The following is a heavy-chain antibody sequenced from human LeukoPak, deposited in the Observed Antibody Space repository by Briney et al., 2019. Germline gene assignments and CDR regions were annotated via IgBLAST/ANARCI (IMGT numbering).Heavy chain of an antibody. J-gene: IGHJ3*01. CDR2: IAISGNT. Sequence: SETLSLTCAVSGDSITTSNYYWGWIRQPPGKGLEWIGSIAISGNTYYNPSLKSRVTISVDTSRNQFSLKLDSVTAADTAVYYCARLWFFWGQGTMVTVSS. CDR1: GDSITTSNYY. D-gene: IGHD2-21*01. V-gene: IGHV4-39*01. CDR3: ARLWFF.